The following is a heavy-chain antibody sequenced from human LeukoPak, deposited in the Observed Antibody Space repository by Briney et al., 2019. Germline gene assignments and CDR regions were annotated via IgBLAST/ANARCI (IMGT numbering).Heavy chain of an antibody. J-gene: IGHJ4*02. D-gene: IGHD3-22*01. CDR2: IIPIFGTA. Sequence: SVKVSCKASGYTFTGYYMHWVRQAPGQGLEWMGGIIPIFGTANYAQKFQGRVTITADKSTSTAYMELSSLRSEDTAVYYCAREGSYYDGSGYYFWWGQGTLVTVSS. V-gene: IGHV1-69*06. CDR1: GYTFTGYY. CDR3: AREGSYYDGSGYYFW.